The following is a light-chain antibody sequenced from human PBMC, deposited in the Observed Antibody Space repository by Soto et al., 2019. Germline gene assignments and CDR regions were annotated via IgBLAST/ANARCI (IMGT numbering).Light chain of an antibody. CDR2: DVT. Sequence: QSVLTQPASVSGSPGQSITLSCSGTSNDIGDYNYVSWYQQHPGETPKLLIYDVTDRPSGISNRFSGSKSGNTASLTISGLQAEDEAVYYCSSYTSSSTVVFGGGTQLTVL. V-gene: IGLV2-14*03. CDR1: SNDIGDYNY. CDR3: SSYTSSSTVV. J-gene: IGLJ2*01.